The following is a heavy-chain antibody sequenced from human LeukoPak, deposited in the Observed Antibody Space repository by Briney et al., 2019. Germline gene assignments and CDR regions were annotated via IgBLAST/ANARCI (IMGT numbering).Heavy chain of an antibody. CDR3: AKGPNYFDS. Sequence: PGGSLRLSCAASGYSFSNYCMQWVRQAPGKGLVWVTRMNSDGSATYYADSVQGRFTIFRDNAKNTLYLQMNSLRAEDTAMYFCAKGPNYFDSWGQGTLVTVSS. CDR2: MNSDGSAT. J-gene: IGHJ4*02. V-gene: IGHV3-74*01. CDR1: GYSFSNYC.